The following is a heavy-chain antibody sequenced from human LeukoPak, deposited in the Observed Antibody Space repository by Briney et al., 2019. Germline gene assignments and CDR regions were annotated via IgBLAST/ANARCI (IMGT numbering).Heavy chain of an antibody. Sequence: GGSLRLSCVASGFTFSSYGMHWVRQAPGKGLEWVAVIWYDGTNKYYADSVKGRFTISRDSPKNTLYLQMNSLRAEDTAVYYCAREDDRYDFWSEENFDYWGQGTLVTVSS. J-gene: IGHJ4*02. CDR3: AREDDRYDFWSEENFDY. CDR1: GFTFSSYG. CDR2: IWYDGTNK. V-gene: IGHV3-33*01. D-gene: IGHD3-3*01.